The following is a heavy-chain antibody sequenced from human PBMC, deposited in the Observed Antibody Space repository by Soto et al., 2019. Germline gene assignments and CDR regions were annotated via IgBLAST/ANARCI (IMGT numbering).Heavy chain of an antibody. CDR1: GGTFSSHA. D-gene: IGHD3-3*01. V-gene: IGHV1-69*12. Sequence: QVQLVQSGAEVKKPGSSVKVSCKASGGTFSSHAISWVRQAPGQGLEGMGGIIPIFGIANYAQALKGRVPIPEEAPTRTAYMELSRLRSDDTAVYYCASEGRREDRAYYTAYYYSGMHVWGRGTTVTVSS. J-gene: IGHJ6*02. CDR3: ASEGRREDRAYYTAYYYSGMHV. CDR2: IIPIFGIA.